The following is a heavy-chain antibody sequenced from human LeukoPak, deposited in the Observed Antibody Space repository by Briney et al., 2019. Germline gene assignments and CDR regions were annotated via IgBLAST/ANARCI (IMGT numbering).Heavy chain of an antibody. CDR1: EYTFTSYA. Sequence: ASVKVSCKASEYTFTSYAMHWVRQAPGQRLEWMGWINAGNGNTKYSQKFQGRVTITRDTSASTAYMDLSSLRSEDTAVYFCARPHDFGDYYDYWGQGTLVTVSS. D-gene: IGHD4-17*01. CDR2: INAGNGNT. V-gene: IGHV1-3*01. J-gene: IGHJ4*02. CDR3: ARPHDFGDYYDY.